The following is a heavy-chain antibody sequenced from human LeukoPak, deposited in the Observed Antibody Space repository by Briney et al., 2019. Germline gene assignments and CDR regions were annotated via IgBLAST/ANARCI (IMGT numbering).Heavy chain of an antibody. CDR3: ARQAEDTGAWFDP. CDR1: GGSISSYY. CDR2: IYYSGNT. V-gene: IGHV4-59*08. J-gene: IGHJ5*02. D-gene: IGHD2-15*01. Sequence: SETLSLTCTVSGGSISSYYWSWIRQPPGKGLEWIGYIYYSGNTNYNPSLKSRVTISVDTSKNQFSLKLSSVTAADTAVYYCARQAEDTGAWFDPWGQGTLVTVSS.